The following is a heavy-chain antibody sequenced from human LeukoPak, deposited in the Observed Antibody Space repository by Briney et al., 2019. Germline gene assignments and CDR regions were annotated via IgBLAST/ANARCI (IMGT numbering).Heavy chain of an antibody. D-gene: IGHD3-3*01. Sequence: GGSLRLSCAASGFTFDDYAMHWVRQAPGKGLEWVSLISGDGGSTYYADSVKGRFTISRDNSKSSLYLQMNSLRTEDTALYYCAKDMARARDFWSGYYSGGIDYWGQGTLVTVSS. CDR1: GFTFDDYA. V-gene: IGHV3-43*02. J-gene: IGHJ4*02. CDR3: AKDMARARDFWSGYYSGGIDY. CDR2: ISGDGGST.